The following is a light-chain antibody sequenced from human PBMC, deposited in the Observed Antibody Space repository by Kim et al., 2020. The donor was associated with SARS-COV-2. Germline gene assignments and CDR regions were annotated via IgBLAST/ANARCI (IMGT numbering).Light chain of an antibody. V-gene: IGKV3-20*01. CDR2: GAS. CDR1: QSVYSTY. CDR3: QQYGDSVT. J-gene: IGKJ1*01. Sequence: SPGERATLSCRASQSVYSTYLGWYQQKPGQSPRLLIYGASNRATGIPDRFRGSGSGTDFTLTISRLESEDIGVYYCQQYGDSVTFGQGTKVDIK.